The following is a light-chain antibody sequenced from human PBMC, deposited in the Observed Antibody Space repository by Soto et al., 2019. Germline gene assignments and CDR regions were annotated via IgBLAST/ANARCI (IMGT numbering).Light chain of an antibody. Sequence: IQMTQSPSSLSSSVGDRVTITCESTQDIRRYLNWYQQKPGKAPKLLIYDASSLETGVPSRFSGSGSGTDFTLTISSLQPEDVATYYCQKYNSAPWTFGQGTKVDIK. CDR2: DAS. CDR3: QKYNSAPWT. CDR1: QDIRRY. J-gene: IGKJ1*01. V-gene: IGKV1-33*01.